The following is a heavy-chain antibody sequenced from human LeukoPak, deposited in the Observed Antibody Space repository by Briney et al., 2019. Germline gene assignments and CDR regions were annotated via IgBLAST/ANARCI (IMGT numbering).Heavy chain of an antibody. CDR1: GFTFSSYS. J-gene: IGHJ3*02. V-gene: IGHV3-21*01. D-gene: IGHD2-21*02. CDR2: ISSSSSYI. Sequence: GGSLRLSCAASGFTFSSYSMNWVRQAPGKGLEWVSSISSSSSYIYYADSVKGRFTISRDNAKNSLYLQMNSLRAEDTAVYYCAKDIGRVVVTAGDAFDIWGQGTMVTVSS. CDR3: AKDIGRVVVTAGDAFDI.